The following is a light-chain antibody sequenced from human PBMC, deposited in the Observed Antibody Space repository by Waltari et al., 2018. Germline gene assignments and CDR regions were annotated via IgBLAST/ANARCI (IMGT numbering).Light chain of an antibody. V-gene: IGLV2-23*02. J-gene: IGLJ3*02. CDR2: EVS. CDR3: CSYAGSSTSL. Sequence: QSALTQPASVSGSPGQSITISCIGTSRDVGSYNLVSWYQQHPGTAPKVMIYEVSKRPSGVSNRFSGSKSGNTASLTISGLQAEDEADYYCCSYAGSSTSLFGGGTKLTVL. CDR1: SRDVGSYNL.